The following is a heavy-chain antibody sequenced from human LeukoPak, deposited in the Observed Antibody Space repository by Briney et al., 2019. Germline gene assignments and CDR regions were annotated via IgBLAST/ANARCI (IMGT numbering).Heavy chain of an antibody. V-gene: IGHV1-46*01. CDR3: AREDSWNDVSYLDY. CDR2: ISPTGDST. CDR1: GDTFTSYY. D-gene: IGHD1-1*01. Sequence: ASVKVSCKASGDTFTSYYMNWVRQAPGQGLEWMGIISPTGDSTNYARKFQGRVTMTRDTSMSTVYMELRSLKSDDTTVYYCAREDSWNDVSYLDYWGQGTLVTVSS. J-gene: IGHJ4*02.